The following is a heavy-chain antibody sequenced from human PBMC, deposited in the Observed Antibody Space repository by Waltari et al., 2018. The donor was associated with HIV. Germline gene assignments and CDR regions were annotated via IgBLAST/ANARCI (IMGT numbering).Heavy chain of an antibody. Sequence: EVQLLESGGGLVQPGGSLRLSCAASGFTFSSYAMSWVRQAPGKGLEWVSAISGSGGSTYYADSVKGRFTISRDNSKNTLYLQMNSLRAEDTAVYYCAKEADYYGSGSYYKNWFDPWGQGTLVTVSS. CDR2: ISGSGGST. CDR3: AKEADYYGSGSYYKNWFDP. D-gene: IGHD3-10*01. V-gene: IGHV3-23*01. CDR1: GFTFSSYA. J-gene: IGHJ5*02.